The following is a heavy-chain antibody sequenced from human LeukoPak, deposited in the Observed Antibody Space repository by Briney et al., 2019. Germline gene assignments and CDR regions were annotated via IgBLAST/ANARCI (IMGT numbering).Heavy chain of an antibody. CDR2: IYHSGST. Sequence: SQTLSLTCAVSGGSISSGGYSWSWIRQPPGKSLEWIGYIYHSGSTYYNPSLKSRVTISVDRSKNQFSLKLSSVTAADTAVYYCARGPDPIAVAALYYFDYWGQGTLVTVSS. CDR3: ARGPDPIAVAALYYFDY. D-gene: IGHD6-19*01. V-gene: IGHV4-30-2*01. CDR1: GGSISSGGYS. J-gene: IGHJ4*02.